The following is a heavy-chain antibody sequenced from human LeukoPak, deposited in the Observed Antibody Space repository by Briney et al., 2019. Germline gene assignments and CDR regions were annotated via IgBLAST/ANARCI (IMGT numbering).Heavy chain of an antibody. CDR1: GYTFTGYY. D-gene: IGHD2-2*01. J-gene: IGHJ5*02. Sequence: ASVKVSCKASGYTFTGYYMHWMRQAPGQGLEWMGWINPNSGGTNYAQKFQGRVTMTRDTSISTAYMELSSLRSEDTAVYYCARRKKCSSTSCYGGNWLDPWGQGTLVTVSS. CDR3: ARRKKCSSTSCYGGNWLDP. V-gene: IGHV1-2*02. CDR2: INPNSGGT.